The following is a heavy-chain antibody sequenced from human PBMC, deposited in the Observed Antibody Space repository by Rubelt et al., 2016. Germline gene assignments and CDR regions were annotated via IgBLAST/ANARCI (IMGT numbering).Heavy chain of an antibody. CDR2: INPSGGST. Sequence: QVQLVQSGAEVKKPGASVKVSCKASGYTFTSYYMHGVRQAPGQGLEWMGIINPSGGSTSYAPQFQARVTITVDPSTSPVSMGLRSRSSAATDVYYSARGNTVEKASFALDYWGQGTPVTVSS. J-gene: IGHJ4*02. CDR1: GYTFTSYY. D-gene: IGHD4-17*01. CDR3: ARGNTVEKASFALDY. V-gene: IGHV1-46*01.